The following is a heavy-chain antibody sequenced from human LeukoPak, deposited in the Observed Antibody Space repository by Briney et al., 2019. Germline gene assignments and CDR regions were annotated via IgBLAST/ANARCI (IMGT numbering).Heavy chain of an antibody. CDR3: ARSGTYDILTGFYYYYYMDV. J-gene: IGHJ6*03. CDR1: GYTFTSYY. CDR2: INPSGGST. Sequence: ASVKVSCKASGYTFTSYYMHWVRQAPGQGLEWMGIINPSGGSTSYAQKFQGRVTMTTDTSTSTAYMELRSLRSDDTAVYYCARSGTYDILTGFYYYYYMDVWGKGTTVTISS. D-gene: IGHD3-9*01. V-gene: IGHV1-46*01.